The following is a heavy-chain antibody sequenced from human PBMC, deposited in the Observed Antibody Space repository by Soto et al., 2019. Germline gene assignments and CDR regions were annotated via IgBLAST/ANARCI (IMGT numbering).Heavy chain of an antibody. V-gene: IGHV4-59*01. CDR3: ARDRGRDGYNL. CDR2: IYYSGST. Sequence: SETLSLTCTVSGGSISSYYWSWIRQPPGKGLEWIGYIYYSGSTNYNPSLKSRVTISVDTSKNQFSLKLSSVTAADTAVYYCARDRGRDGYNLWGQGTLVTVSS. CDR1: GGSISSYY. D-gene: IGHD5-12*01. J-gene: IGHJ4*02.